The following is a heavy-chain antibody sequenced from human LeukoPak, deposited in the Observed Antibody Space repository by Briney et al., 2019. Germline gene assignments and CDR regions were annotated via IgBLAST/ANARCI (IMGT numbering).Heavy chain of an antibody. J-gene: IGHJ4*02. D-gene: IGHD3-22*01. CDR3: ARGAGWLYD. CDR2: IIPMIATA. Sequence: GASVKVSCKASGYTFTDYYMHWVRQAPGQGLEWLGGIIPMIATASYSQKFQGRVSINADKSTNTVYMELSSLKLEDTAVYYCARGAGWLYDWGQGTLVIVSS. V-gene: IGHV1-69*06. CDR1: GYTFTDYY.